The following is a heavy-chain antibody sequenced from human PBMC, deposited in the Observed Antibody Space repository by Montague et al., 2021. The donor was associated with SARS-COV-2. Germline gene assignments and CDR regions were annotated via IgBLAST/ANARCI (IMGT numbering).Heavy chain of an antibody. J-gene: IGHJ6*02. D-gene: IGHD2-21*02. V-gene: IGHV3-30-3*01. CDR2: ISYDGSNK. CDR1: GFTFSSYA. Sequence: SLRLSCPASGFTFSSYAMHWVRQAPGKGLEWVAVISYDGSNKYYADSVKGRFTISRDNSKNTLYLQMNSLRAEDTTVYYCARGLTYYGMDVWGQGTTVTVSS. CDR3: ARGLTYYGMDV.